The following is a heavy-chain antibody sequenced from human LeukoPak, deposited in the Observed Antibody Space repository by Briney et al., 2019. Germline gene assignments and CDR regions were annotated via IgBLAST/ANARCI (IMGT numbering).Heavy chain of an antibody. CDR3: ARALLGEYYFDY. CDR1: GGTFSSYA. J-gene: IGHJ4*02. D-gene: IGHD3-16*01. V-gene: IGHV1-69*05. Sequence: SVKVSCKASGGTFSSYAINWVRQAPGQGLEWMGRIIPIFGTANYAQKFQGRVTITTDESTSTAYMELSSLRSEDTAVYYCARALLGEYYFDYWGQGTLVTVSS. CDR2: IIPIFGTA.